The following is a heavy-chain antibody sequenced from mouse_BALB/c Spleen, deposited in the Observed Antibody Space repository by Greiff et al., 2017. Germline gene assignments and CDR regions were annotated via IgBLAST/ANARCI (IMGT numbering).Heavy chain of an antibody. CDR2: IWGDGST. CDR1: GFSLTGYG. V-gene: IGHV2-6-7*01. J-gene: IGHJ4*01. CDR3: ARDPSTVSYAMDY. D-gene: IGHD1-1*01. Sequence: VQLVESGPGLVAPSQSLSITCTVSGFSLTGYGVNWVRQPPGKGLEWLGMIWGDGSTDYNSALKSRLSISKDNSKSQVFLKMNSLQTDDTARYYCARDPSTVSYAMDYWGQGTSVTVSS.